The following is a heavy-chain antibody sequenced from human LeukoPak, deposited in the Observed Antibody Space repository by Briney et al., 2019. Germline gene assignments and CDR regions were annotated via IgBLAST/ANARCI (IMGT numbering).Heavy chain of an antibody. CDR3: AGEPSGGSSGYFPPYYPTNL. D-gene: IGHD3-22*01. CDR1: GGSISSHY. Sequence: PSETLSLTCTVSGGSISSHYWSWIRQPPGKGLEWIGYIYYSGSTNYNPSLKSRVTISVDTSKNQFSLKLSSVTAADTAVYYCAGEPSGGSSGYFPPYYPTNLWGQGALVTVSS. V-gene: IGHV4-59*11. J-gene: IGHJ4*02. CDR2: IYYSGST.